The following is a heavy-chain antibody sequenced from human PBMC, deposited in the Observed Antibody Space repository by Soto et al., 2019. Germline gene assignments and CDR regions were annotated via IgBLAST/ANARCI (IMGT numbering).Heavy chain of an antibody. D-gene: IGHD2-8*01. V-gene: IGHV3-23*01. CDR3: AKDFIANNGVWEPFDM. CDR2: LVGSGGDI. Sequence: EVQLLESGGGLVQPGGSLRLSCAASGFNFPAYAMNWVRQAPGKGLQWVSGLVGSGGDINYPDSVRGRFTVSRDNSRNTLYLQMNSLRDEDTAIYYCAKDFIANNGVWEPFDMWGRGTKVTVSS. CDR1: GFNFPAYA. J-gene: IGHJ3*02.